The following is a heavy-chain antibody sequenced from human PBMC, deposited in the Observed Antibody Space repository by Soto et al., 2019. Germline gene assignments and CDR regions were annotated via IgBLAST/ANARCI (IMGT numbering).Heavy chain of an antibody. D-gene: IGHD2-15*01. CDR3: AKGHCSGGPCYPLDY. CDR1: GFTFSSSA. J-gene: IGHJ4*02. V-gene: IGHV3-23*01. Sequence: EVQQLESGGGLVQPGGSLRLSCAASGFTFSSSAVSWVRQAPGKGLEWVSGISGSGDSTYYAASVKGRFTISRDNSKNTLYLQMNSLRAEDTAVYYCAKGHCSGGPCYPLDYWGQGTLVTVSS. CDR2: ISGSGDST.